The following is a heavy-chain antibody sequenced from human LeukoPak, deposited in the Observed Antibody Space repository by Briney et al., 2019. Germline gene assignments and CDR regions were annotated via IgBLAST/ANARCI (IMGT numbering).Heavy chain of an antibody. D-gene: IGHD3-10*01. CDR1: GCTFTSYA. V-gene: IGHV7-4-1*02. J-gene: IGHJ3*02. Sequence: ASVKVSCKASGCTFTSYAMNWVRQAPGQGLEWMGWINTNTGNPTYAQGFTGRFVFSLDTSVSTAYLQISSLKAEDTAVYYCARRNYGSGSSAFDIWGQGTMVTVSS. CDR2: INTNTGNP. CDR3: ARRNYGSGSSAFDI.